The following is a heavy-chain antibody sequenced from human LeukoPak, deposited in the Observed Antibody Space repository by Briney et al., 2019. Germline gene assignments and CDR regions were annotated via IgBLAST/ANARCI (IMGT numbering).Heavy chain of an antibody. CDR2: TYHSGST. J-gene: IGHJ5*02. Sequence: SETLSLTCAVYGGSFSGYYWSWIRQPPGKGLEWIGYTYHSGSTYYNPSLKSRVTISVDRSKNQFSLKLSSVTAADTAVYYCAREGCSSTSCYDHNWFDPWGQGTLVTVSS. V-gene: IGHV4-34*01. CDR1: GGSFSGYY. D-gene: IGHD2-2*01. CDR3: AREGCSSTSCYDHNWFDP.